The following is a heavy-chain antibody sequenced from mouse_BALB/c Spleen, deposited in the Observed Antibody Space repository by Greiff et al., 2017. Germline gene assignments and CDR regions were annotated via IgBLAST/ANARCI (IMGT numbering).Heavy chain of an antibody. V-gene: IGHV3-6*02. CDR3: AREGGY. CDR2: ISYDGSN. D-gene: IGHD1-1*02. Sequence: EVQLVESGPGLVKPSQSLSLTCSVTGYSITSGYYWNWIRQFPGNKLEWMGYISYDGSNNYNPSLKNRISITRDTSKNQFFLKLNSVTTEDTATYYCAREGGYWGQGTTLTVSS. CDR1: GYSITSGYY. J-gene: IGHJ2*01.